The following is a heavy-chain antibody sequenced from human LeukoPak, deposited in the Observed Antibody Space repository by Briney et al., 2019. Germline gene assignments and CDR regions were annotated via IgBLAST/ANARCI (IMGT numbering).Heavy chain of an antibody. CDR1: GFTFSSYG. CDR3: ANPEGWGY. CDR2: ISYDGSNK. V-gene: IGHV3-30*18. Sequence: PGRSLRLSCAASGFTFSSYGIHWVRQAPGKGLEWVAVISYDGSNKYYADSVKGRFTISRDNSKNTLYLQMNSLRAEDTAVYYCANPEGWGYWGQGTLVTVSS. J-gene: IGHJ4*02. D-gene: IGHD6-19*01.